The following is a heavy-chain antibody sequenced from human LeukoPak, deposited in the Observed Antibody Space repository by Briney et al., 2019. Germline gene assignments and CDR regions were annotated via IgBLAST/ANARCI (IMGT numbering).Heavy chain of an antibody. D-gene: IGHD1-26*01. CDR3: AKDGSAEPWNWFDP. CDR1: GFTFSIYG. Sequence: PGGSLRLSCAASGFTFSIYGMHWVRQAPGKGLEWVAFIRYDGSNKYYADSVKGRFTISRDNSKNTLYLQMNSLRAEDTAVYYCAKDGSAEPWNWFDPWGQGTLVTVSS. V-gene: IGHV3-30*02. CDR2: IRYDGSNK. J-gene: IGHJ5*02.